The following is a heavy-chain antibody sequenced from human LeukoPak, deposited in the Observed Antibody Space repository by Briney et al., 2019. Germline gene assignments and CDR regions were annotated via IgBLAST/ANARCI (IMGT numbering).Heavy chain of an antibody. J-gene: IGHJ2*01. Sequence: GRSLRLSCTASGFTFSSYGMHWVRQAPGKGLDWVAIISDDGSNKYYADSVQGRVTISRDNSKNTLYLQVSSVRAEDTAVYYCAKDSGVVAGHWYFDLWGRGTLVSVSS. CDR1: GFTFSSYG. D-gene: IGHD3-10*01. V-gene: IGHV3-30*18. CDR3: AKDSGVVAGHWYFDL. CDR2: ISDDGSNK.